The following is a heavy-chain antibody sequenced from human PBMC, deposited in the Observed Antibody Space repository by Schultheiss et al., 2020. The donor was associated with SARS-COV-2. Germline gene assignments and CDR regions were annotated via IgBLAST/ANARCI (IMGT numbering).Heavy chain of an antibody. CDR1: GGSISSGGYY. Sequence: SQTLSLTCTVSGGSISSGGYYWSWIRQPAGKGLEWIGRIYTSGSTNYNPSLKSRVTISVDTSKNQFSLKLSSVTAADTAVYYCARHAYGGEAVWGQGTTVTVSS. D-gene: IGHD3-16*01. V-gene: IGHV4-61*02. CDR2: IYTSGST. J-gene: IGHJ6*02. CDR3: ARHAYGGEAV.